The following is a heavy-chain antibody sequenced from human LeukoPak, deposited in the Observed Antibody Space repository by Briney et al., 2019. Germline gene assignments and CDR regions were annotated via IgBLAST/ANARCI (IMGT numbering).Heavy chain of an antibody. CDR1: GGSISSYY. V-gene: IGHV4-59*08. J-gene: IGHJ4*02. CDR2: IYYSGST. D-gene: IGHD4-17*01. Sequence: SETLSLTCTVSGGSISSYYWSWIRQPPGKGLEWIGYIYYSGSTNYNPSLKSRVTISVDTSKNQFSLKLSSVTAADTAVYYCARHLDYGDPYYFDYWGQGTLVTVSS. CDR3: ARHLDYGDPYYFDY.